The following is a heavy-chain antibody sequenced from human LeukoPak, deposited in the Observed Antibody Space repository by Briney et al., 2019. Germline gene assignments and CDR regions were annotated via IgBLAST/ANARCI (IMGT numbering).Heavy chain of an antibody. V-gene: IGHV3-48*03. D-gene: IGHD1-26*01. CDR3: VRKTVGAQNWFGP. J-gene: IGHJ5*02. CDR1: GFTFSSYE. Sequence: GGSLRLSCAASGFTFSSYEINWFRQAPGKGLEWLSYISTSSATIKYADSVKGRFTISRDNAKNSLYLQMNNLRAEDSAVYYCVRKTVGAQNWFGPWGQGTLVSVSS. CDR2: ISTSSATI.